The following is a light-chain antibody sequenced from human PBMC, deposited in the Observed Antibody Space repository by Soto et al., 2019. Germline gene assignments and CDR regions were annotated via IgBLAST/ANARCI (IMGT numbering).Light chain of an antibody. CDR1: QSLISSDGNTY. Sequence: DVVMTQSPLSLPVTLGQPASISCRSSQSLISSDGNTYLHWFQQRPGQSPRRLIYSVSNRDSGVPDRFSGSGSGTDFTLKISRVEAEDVGVYYCMQSTRWPRTFGQGTKVDI. V-gene: IGKV2-30*01. CDR3: MQSTRWPRT. CDR2: SVS. J-gene: IGKJ1*01.